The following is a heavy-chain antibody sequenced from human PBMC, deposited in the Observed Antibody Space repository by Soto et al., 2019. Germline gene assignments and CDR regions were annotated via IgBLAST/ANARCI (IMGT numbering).Heavy chain of an antibody. Sequence: SQNRSVTSTVSAGSPRPYYWLVIRHPPGKKLEWIGYIYYSGSTNYNPSLKSRVTISVDTSKNQFSLKLSSVTAADTAVYYCARDQRVVPAAMAGAGYYYYGMDVWGQGTTVT. CDR2: IYYSGST. J-gene: IGHJ6*02. V-gene: IGHV4-59*01. D-gene: IGHD2-2*01. CDR3: ARDQRVVPAAMAGAGYYYYGMDV. CDR1: AGSPRPYY.